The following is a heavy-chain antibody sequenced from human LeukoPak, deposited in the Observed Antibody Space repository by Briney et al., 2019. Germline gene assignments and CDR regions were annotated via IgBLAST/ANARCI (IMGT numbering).Heavy chain of an antibody. Sequence: GGSLRLSCAASGFTVSSNYMSWVRQAPGKGLEWVSAISGSGGSTYYADSVKGRFTISRDNSKNTLYLQMNSLRAEDTAVYYCAKSAAVAGRPFDYWGQGTLVTVSS. V-gene: IGHV3-23*01. D-gene: IGHD6-19*01. CDR1: GFTVSSNY. J-gene: IGHJ4*02. CDR3: AKSAAVAGRPFDY. CDR2: ISGSGGST.